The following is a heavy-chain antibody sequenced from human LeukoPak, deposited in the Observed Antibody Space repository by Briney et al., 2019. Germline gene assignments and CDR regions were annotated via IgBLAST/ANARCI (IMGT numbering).Heavy chain of an antibody. CDR2: ISRTGVAT. CDR1: GFTFISFA. J-gene: IGHJ4*02. CDR3: AKHSHDGSAPYYEVQFDS. Sequence: GGTLRLSCAASGFTFISFAMSWVRQAPGKGLEWVSTISRTGVATYYANSVKGRFTISRDNSKNTVYLQMNSLRAEDTAVYYCAKHSHDGSAPYYEVQFDSWGQGTLVTVSS. D-gene: IGHD3-22*01. V-gene: IGHV3-23*01.